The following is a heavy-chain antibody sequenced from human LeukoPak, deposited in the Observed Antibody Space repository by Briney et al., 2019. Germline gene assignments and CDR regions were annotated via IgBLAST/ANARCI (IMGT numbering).Heavy chain of an antibody. CDR1: GFTFSDYY. V-gene: IGHV3-11*04. CDR3: ARAFHYDSSGYRANDY. Sequence: GGSLRLSCAASGFTFSDYYMSWIRQAPGKGLEWVSYISSSGSTIYYADSVKGRFTISRDNAKNSLYLQMSSLRAEDTAVYYCARAFHYDSSGYRANDYWGQGTLVTVSS. D-gene: IGHD3-22*01. CDR2: ISSSGSTI. J-gene: IGHJ4*02.